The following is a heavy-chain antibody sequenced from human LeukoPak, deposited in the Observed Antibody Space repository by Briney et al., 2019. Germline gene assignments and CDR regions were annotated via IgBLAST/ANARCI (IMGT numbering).Heavy chain of an antibody. D-gene: IGHD4-17*01. CDR3: ANIETTVTTAVDY. CDR1: GFTFSSYG. V-gene: IGHV3-30*18. J-gene: IGHJ4*02. Sequence: GALRLSCAASGFTFSSYGMHWVRQAPGKGLEWVAVISYDGSNKYYADSVKGRFTISRDNSKNTLYLQMNSLRAEDTAVYYCANIETTVTTAVDYWGQGTLVAVSS. CDR2: ISYDGSNK.